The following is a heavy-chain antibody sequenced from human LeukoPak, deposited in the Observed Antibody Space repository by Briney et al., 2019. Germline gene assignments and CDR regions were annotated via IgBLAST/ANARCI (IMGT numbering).Heavy chain of an antibody. D-gene: IGHD1-26*01. J-gene: IGHJ6*02. Sequence: SVKVSCKASGGTFISYAISWVRQDPGQGLEWMGGIIPIFGTANYAQKFQGRVTITADESTSTAYMELSSLRSEDTAVYYCARDGSGSYHYYYGMDVWGQGTTVTVSS. CDR2: IIPIFGTA. CDR3: ARDGSGSYHYYYGMDV. V-gene: IGHV1-69*13. CDR1: GGTFISYA.